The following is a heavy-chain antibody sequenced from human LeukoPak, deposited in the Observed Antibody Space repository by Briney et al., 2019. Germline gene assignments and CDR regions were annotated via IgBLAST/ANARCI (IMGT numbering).Heavy chain of an antibody. CDR2: IIPIFGTA. CDR1: GGTFSSYA. V-gene: IGHV1-69*05. J-gene: IGHJ4*02. Sequence: SVKVSCKASGGTFSSYAISWVRQAPGQGLEWMGGIIPIFGTANYAQKFQGRVTITTDESTSTAYMELSSLRSEDTAVYYCARSVGGSTTYYYDSSGYYHDWGQGTLVTVSS. D-gene: IGHD3-22*01. CDR3: ARSVGGSTTYYYDSSGYYHD.